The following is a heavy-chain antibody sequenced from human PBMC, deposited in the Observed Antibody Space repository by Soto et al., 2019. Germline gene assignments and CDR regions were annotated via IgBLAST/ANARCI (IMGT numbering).Heavy chain of an antibody. Sequence: EVQVVESGGGLVKPGRSLRLSCAASGFTFMDAWMNWVRQAPGKGLEWVGRIKSRAAGGTTDYAAPVNCRFIISRDDSTTTLYLHMNSLQTEDTAGYYCVADTPEVGGWLDYWGPGTLVTVSS. V-gene: IGHV3-15*07. CDR1: GFTFMDAW. J-gene: IGHJ4*01. CDR3: VADTPEVGGWLDY. D-gene: IGHD2-15*01. CDR2: IKSRAAGGTT.